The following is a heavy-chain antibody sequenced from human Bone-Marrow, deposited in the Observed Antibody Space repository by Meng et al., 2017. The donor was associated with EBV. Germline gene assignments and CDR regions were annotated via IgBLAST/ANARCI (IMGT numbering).Heavy chain of an antibody. V-gene: IGHV1-2*06. Sequence: QVQLVQSGVEVKKPGASGKVSCKASGYTFSGYYMHWVRQAPGQGLEWMGRINPNSGGTDYAQLFQGRATMTRDTSISTAYMELSRLRSDDTAVYYCARGRGYYGSGTYYAFDNWGQGTLVTVSS. CDR1: GYTFSGYY. D-gene: IGHD3-10*01. CDR3: ARGRGYYGSGTYYAFDN. CDR2: INPNSGGT. J-gene: IGHJ4*02.